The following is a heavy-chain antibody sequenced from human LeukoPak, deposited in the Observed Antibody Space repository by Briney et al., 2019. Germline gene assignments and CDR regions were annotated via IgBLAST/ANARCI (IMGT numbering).Heavy chain of an antibody. J-gene: IGHJ4*02. D-gene: IGHD5-18*01. CDR2: INPNSGGT. V-gene: IGHV1-2*04. CDR3: ARESRYSYGLRSGWRGVDY. Sequence: ASVKVSCKASGYTFTGYYMHWVRQAPGQGLEWMGWINPNSGGTNYAQKFQGWVTMTRDTSISTAYMELSRLRSDDAAVYYCARESRYSYGLRSGWRGVDYWGQGTLVTVSS. CDR1: GYTFTGYY.